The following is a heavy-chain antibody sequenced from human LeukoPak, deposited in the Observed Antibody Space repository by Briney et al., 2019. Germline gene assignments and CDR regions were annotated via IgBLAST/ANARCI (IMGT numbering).Heavy chain of an antibody. J-gene: IGHJ4*02. V-gene: IGHV1-2*02. D-gene: IGHD3-10*01. CDR2: INPNSGGT. Sequence: ASVTVSCKASGYTFTGYYMHWVRQAPGQGLEWMGWINPNSGGTNYAQKFQGRVTMTRDTSISTAYMELSRLRSDDTAVYYCASDYYGSGSYYNSLDYWGQGTLVTVSS. CDR1: GYTFTGYY. CDR3: ASDYYGSGSYYNSLDY.